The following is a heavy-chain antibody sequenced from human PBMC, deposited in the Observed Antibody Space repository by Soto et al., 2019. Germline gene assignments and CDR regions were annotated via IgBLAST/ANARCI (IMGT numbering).Heavy chain of an antibody. CDR3: ARVPRR. V-gene: IGHV4-30-2*01. Sequence: QLQLQESGSGLVKPSQTLSLTCAVSGGSISSGGYSWSWIRQPPGKGLEWIGYIYHSGSTYYDPYLQSRVTIPGDRAKSQFSLKLSSVTAAESAVYYCARVPRRWGQGTLVTVSS. J-gene: IGHJ4*02. CDR2: IYHSGST. CDR1: GGSISSGGYS.